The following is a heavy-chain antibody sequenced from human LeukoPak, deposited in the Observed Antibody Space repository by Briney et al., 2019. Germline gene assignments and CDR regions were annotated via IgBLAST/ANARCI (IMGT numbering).Heavy chain of an antibody. CDR1: GGTFSSYA. CDR2: IIPIFGTA. CDR3: ARDSPRITGARSFDY. J-gene: IGHJ4*02. D-gene: IGHD1-20*01. V-gene: IGHV1-69*05. Sequence: SVKVSCEASGGTFSSYAISWVRQAPGQGLEWMGGIIPIFGTANYAQKFQGRVTITTDESTSTAYMELSSLRSEDTAVYYCARDSPRITGARSFDYWGQGTLVTVSS.